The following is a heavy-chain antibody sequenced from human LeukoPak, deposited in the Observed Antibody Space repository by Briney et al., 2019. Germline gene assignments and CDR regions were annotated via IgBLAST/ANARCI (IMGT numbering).Heavy chain of an antibody. D-gene: IGHD6-13*01. CDR3: ARVLLGYSSSWYGTGDY. J-gene: IGHJ4*02. Sequence: ASVKVSCKASGYTFTSYGISWVRQAPGQGLEWMGWISAYNSNTNYAQKLQGRVTMTTDTSTSTAYMELRSLRSDDTAVYYCARVLLGYSSSWYGTGDYWGQGTLVTVSS. CDR2: ISAYNSNT. V-gene: IGHV1-18*01. CDR1: GYTFTSYG.